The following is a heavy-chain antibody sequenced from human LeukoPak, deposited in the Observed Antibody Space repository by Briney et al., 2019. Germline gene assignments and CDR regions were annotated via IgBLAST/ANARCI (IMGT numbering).Heavy chain of an antibody. D-gene: IGHD3-22*01. Sequence: SETLSLTCAVSGGSISSGGYYWSWIRQLPGKGLEWIGYIHYTGSTYYNPSPKSRVSISVDTSKNQFSLTLTSVTAADTAIYYCARVDNSGSKRWFDPWGQGTLVTVSS. CDR2: IHYTGST. CDR3: ARVDNSGSKRWFDP. CDR1: GGSISSGGYY. J-gene: IGHJ5*02. V-gene: IGHV4-31*11.